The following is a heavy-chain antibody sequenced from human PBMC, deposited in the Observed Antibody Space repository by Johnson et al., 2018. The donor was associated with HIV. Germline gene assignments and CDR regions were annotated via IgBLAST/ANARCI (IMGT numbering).Heavy chain of an antibody. V-gene: IGHV3-49*04. CDR1: GFTFGDYA. CDR2: IRSKAYGGTT. J-gene: IGHJ3*02. D-gene: IGHD3-3*01. Sequence: VQLVESGGGLVQPGRSLRLSCTASGFTFGDYAMSWVRQAPGKGLEWVGFIRSKAYGGTTEYAASVKGRFTISRDDSKSIAYLQMNSLKTEDTAVYYCTRDPNSFGVVIIPRDAFDIWGQGTMVTVSS. CDR3: TRDPNSFGVVIIPRDAFDI.